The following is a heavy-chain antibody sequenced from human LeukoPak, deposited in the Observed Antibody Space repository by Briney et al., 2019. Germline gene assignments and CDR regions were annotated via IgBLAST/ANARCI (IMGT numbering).Heavy chain of an antibody. J-gene: IGHJ6*02. CDR2: IYHSGST. CDR3: ASSFGYCSSTSCYADYGMDV. D-gene: IGHD2-2*01. CDR1: GGSISSGGYS. Sequence: PSETLSLTCAVSGGSISSGGYSWSWIRQPPGKGLEWIGYIYHSGSTYYNPSLKSRVTLSVDRSKNQFSLKLSSVTAADTAVYYCASSFGYCSSTSCYADYGMDVWGQGTTVTVSS. V-gene: IGHV4-30-2*01.